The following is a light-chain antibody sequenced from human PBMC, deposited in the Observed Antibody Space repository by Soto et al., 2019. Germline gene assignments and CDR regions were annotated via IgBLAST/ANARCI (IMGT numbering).Light chain of an antibody. CDR3: LQDYNYPPS. J-gene: IGKJ4*01. Sequence: AIQMTQSPSSLSASVGDRVSISCRASDDIRDDLGWYQQKPGKAPTLLIYAASILQSGVPSRFSGSGSGTDFTLTISSLQPEDFATYFCLQDYNYPPSFGGATKVEI. V-gene: IGKV1-6*02. CDR2: AAS. CDR1: DDIRDD.